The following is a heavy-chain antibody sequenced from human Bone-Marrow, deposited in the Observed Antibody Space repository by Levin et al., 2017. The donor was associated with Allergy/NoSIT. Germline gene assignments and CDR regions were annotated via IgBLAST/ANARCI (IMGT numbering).Heavy chain of an antibody. Sequence: SGGSLRLSCEASGFSFSDHYMDWVRQAPGKGLEWVGHIRKKVHSYTTEYAASVKGRFTVSRDDSKNLLYLQMSSLRTEDTAVYYCARVSTSDIYYFESWGQGTLVTVSS. CDR2: IRKKVHSYTT. J-gene: IGHJ4*02. CDR1: GFSFSDHY. CDR3: ARVSTSDIYYFES. V-gene: IGHV3-72*01. D-gene: IGHD5/OR15-5a*01.